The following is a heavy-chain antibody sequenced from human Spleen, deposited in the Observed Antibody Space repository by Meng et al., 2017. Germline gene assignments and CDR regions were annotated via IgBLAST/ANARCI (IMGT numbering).Heavy chain of an antibody. D-gene: IGHD3-22*01. Sequence: QVQLVQSGAEVKKTGVSLKLSCETSGFTFTTYFMHWLRQAPGQGLQWMGLFNPNGDVTTYSPRFQGRITLTGDTSTSTLYMELSSLTSDDTAVYYCAREMPMTCYFDQWGQGTLVTVSS. CDR3: AREMPMTCYFDQ. CDR2: FNPNGDVT. CDR1: GFTFTTYF. V-gene: IGHV1-46*01. J-gene: IGHJ4*03.